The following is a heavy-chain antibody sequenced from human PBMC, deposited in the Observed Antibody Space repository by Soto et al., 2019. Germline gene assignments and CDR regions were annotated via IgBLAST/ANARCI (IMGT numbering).Heavy chain of an antibody. Sequence: XSVKVANTASGYPFTSYDSNWVRQATGQGLEWMGWMNPNSGNTGYAQKFQGRVTMTRNTSISTAYMELSSLRSEDTAVYYCARGTPLTGVALAYYYYYGMDVWGQRTTVTVSS. D-gene: IGHD7-27*01. CDR1: GYPFTSYD. CDR2: MNPNSGNT. CDR3: ARGTPLTGVALAYYYYYGMDV. J-gene: IGHJ6*02. V-gene: IGHV1-8*01.